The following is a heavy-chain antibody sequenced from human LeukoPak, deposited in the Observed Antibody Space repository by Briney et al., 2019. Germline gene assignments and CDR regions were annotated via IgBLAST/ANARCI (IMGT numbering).Heavy chain of an antibody. Sequence: GGSLRLSCAASGFTFSSYSMKWVCQAPGKGLEWVSSISSSSSYIYYADSVKGRFTISRDNAKNSLYLQMNSLRAEDTAVYYCARDKGYCSSTSCSSRLDYYYGMDVWGQGTTVTVSS. V-gene: IGHV3-21*01. CDR1: GFTFSSYS. CDR2: ISSSSSYI. CDR3: ARDKGYCSSTSCSSRLDYYYGMDV. J-gene: IGHJ6*02. D-gene: IGHD2-2*01.